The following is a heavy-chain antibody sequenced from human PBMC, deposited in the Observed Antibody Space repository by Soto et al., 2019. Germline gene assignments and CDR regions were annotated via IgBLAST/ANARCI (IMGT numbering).Heavy chain of an antibody. CDR2: ISKSDYT. Sequence: GSLRLSCTVSGFAFNNYGINWVRQAPGQGLEWVSSISKSDYTYYSDSVKGRFTISRDNAKNSVSLQMNTLRVEDTAVYYCAREDSIIIPAVSDFWGQGTLVTVSS. V-gene: IGHV3-21*01. J-gene: IGHJ4*02. CDR1: GFAFNNYG. D-gene: IGHD2-2*01. CDR3: AREDSIIIPAVSDF.